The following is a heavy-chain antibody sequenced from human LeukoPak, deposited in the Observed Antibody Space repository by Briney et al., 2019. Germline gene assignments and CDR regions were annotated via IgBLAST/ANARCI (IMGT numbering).Heavy chain of an antibody. V-gene: IGHV3-20*04. D-gene: IGHD6-13*01. CDR3: ASGTNSSGWYYFDY. CDR2: INWNGGST. Sequence: GGSLRLSCAATGFTFDDYGMSWVRQAPGKGLEWVSGINWNGGSTGYADSVKGRFTISRDNAKNSLYLQMNSLRAEDTALYYCASGTNSSGWYYFDYWGQGTLVTVSS. CDR1: GFTFDDYG. J-gene: IGHJ4*02.